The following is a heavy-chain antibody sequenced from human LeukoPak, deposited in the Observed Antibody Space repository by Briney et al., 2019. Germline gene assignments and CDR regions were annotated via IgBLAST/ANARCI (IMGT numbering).Heavy chain of an antibody. CDR2: ISGSGGGT. CDR3: AKSLKGLRYFGWLFHDNWFDP. J-gene: IGHJ5*02. CDR1: GFTFSSYA. D-gene: IGHD3-9*01. V-gene: IGHV3-23*01. Sequence: GGSLRLFCAASGFTFSSYAMSWVRQAPGKGLEWVSTISGSGGGTYYADSVKGRFTISRDNSKNTLYLQMNSLRAEDTAVYYCAKSLKGLRYFGWLFHDNWFDPWGQGTLVTVSS.